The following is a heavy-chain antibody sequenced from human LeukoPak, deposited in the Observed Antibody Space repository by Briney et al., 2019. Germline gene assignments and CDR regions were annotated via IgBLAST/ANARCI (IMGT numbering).Heavy chain of an antibody. CDR2: IRPSGML. V-gene: IGHV4-31*03. J-gene: IGHJ4*02. CDR1: GASFNSDDQY. Sequence: MSSETLSLTCTVSGASFNSDDQYWNWIRQSPGKGLEWIGSIRPSGMLYNNPSLESRVTMSRDTSKNQFSLNLNSVTAADTAVYFCSRGLDSRKLGYWGQGILVTVSS. D-gene: IGHD3-22*01. CDR3: SRGLDSRKLGY.